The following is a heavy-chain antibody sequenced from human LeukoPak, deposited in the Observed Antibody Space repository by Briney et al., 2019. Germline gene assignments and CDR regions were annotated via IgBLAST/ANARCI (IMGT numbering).Heavy chain of an antibody. CDR1: GYTFTGYY. D-gene: IGHD2-15*01. J-gene: IGHJ4*02. V-gene: IGHV1-2*02. Sequence: ASVKVSCKASGYTFTGYYMHWVRQAPGQGPDWMGWINPNSGGTNYAQKFQGRVTITRDTSIGTAYLELSRLRSDDTAVYYCARDLCSVATCYNYFDYWGQGTLVTVSS. CDR2: INPNSGGT. CDR3: ARDLCSVATCYNYFDY.